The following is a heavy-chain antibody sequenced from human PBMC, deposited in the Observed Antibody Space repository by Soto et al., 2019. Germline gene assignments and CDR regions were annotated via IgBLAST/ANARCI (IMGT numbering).Heavy chain of an antibody. CDR1: GFTFSSYN. Sequence: QVQLVESGGGVVPPGGSLRVSCVASGFTFSSYNMHWVRQAPGEGLEWVAVISFDGANTFYADSVKGRFTISRHISRDTLYLQMSSLRDEDTAIYYCARDGYNRGGFDYWGQGTLVTVSS. CDR2: ISFDGANT. J-gene: IGHJ4*02. CDR3: ARDGYNRGGFDY. D-gene: IGHD3-10*01. V-gene: IGHV3-30-3*01.